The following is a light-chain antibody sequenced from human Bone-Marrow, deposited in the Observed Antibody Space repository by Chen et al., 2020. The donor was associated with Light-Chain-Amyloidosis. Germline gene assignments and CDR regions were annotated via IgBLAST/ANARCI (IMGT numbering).Light chain of an antibody. Sequence: QSALTQPASASGSPGQSITIHCTGTSSDVGGDNHVSWYQQHQDKAPKRMIYEVTNRPSWVPDRFSCSKSDNTASLTISGLQTEDEADYFCSSYTIANTLVFGSGTRVTVL. J-gene: IGLJ1*01. CDR3: SSYTIANTLV. CDR1: SSDVGGDNH. CDR2: EVT. V-gene: IGLV2-14*01.